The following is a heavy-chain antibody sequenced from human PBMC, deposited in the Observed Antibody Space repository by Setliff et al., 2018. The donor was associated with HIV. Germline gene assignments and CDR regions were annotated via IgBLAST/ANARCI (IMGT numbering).Heavy chain of an antibody. J-gene: IGHJ4*02. CDR2: IIPVIGTA. CDR1: GGTFTNSG. D-gene: IGHD4-17*01. V-gene: IGHV1-69*13. Sequence: RASVKVSCKASGGTFTNSGISWVRQAPGQGLEWMGEIIPVIGTANYARNLQGRVTITADESTRTAYMELSSLRSEDTAVYYCARSQTTMTTNGYAYWGQGTLVTVSS. CDR3: ARSQTTMTTNGYAY.